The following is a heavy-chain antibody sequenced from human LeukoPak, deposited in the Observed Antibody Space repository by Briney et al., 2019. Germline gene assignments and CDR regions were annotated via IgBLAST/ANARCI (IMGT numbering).Heavy chain of an antibody. CDR3: ASPPGYSSSWYWFDP. CDR1: GYTFTSYY. V-gene: IGHV3-30-3*01. D-gene: IGHD6-13*01. Sequence: SCKASGYTFTSYYMHWVRQAPGKGLEWVAVISYDGSNKYYADSVKGRFTISRDNSKNTLYLQMNSLRAEDTAVYYCASPPGYSSSWYWFDPWGQGTLVTVSS. J-gene: IGHJ5*02. CDR2: ISYDGSNK.